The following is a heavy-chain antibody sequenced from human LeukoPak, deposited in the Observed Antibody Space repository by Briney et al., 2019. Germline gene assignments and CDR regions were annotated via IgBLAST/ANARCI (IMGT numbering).Heavy chain of an antibody. D-gene: IGHD5-18*01. J-gene: IGHJ4*02. V-gene: IGHV5-51*01. CDR1: GSTFTSYW. CDR2: IYPADAET. Sequence: GESLKISCKGSGSTFTSYWIGWVRQMPGKGLEWMGIIYPADAETRYSPSFQGQVTISADKSTSTAYLQWSSLRASDTAIYYCARLLIAMTDYWGQGTLVTVSS. CDR3: ARLLIAMTDY.